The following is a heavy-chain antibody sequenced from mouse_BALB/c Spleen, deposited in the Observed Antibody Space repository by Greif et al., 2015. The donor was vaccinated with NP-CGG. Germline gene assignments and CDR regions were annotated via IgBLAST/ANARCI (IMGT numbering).Heavy chain of an antibody. CDR3: GRGGEGKSRWFAY. Sequence: EVQLPPSGPAQVKPGAGVKMSCQASGYTFTRYVMHWVKQKPGQGLEWIGYITPYNAGTQYNETFTGLAPLTSDKSSSTGYMELRRLTAEGWGGYYGGRGGEGKSRWFAYWGEGTLVAVAA. J-gene: IGHJ3*01. V-gene: IGHV1-14*01. CDR1: GYTFTRYV. CDR2: ITPYNAGT. D-gene: IGHD1-3*01.